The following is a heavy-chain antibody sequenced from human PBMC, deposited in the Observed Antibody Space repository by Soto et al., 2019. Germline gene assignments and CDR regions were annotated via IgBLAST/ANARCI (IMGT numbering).Heavy chain of an antibody. CDR2: IYYSGST. D-gene: IGHD4-17*01. CDR1: GGSISSYC. Sequence: PSETLSLTCTVSGGSISSYCWSWIRQPPGKGLEWIGYIYYSGSTNYNPSLKSRVTISVDTSKNQFSLKLSSVTAADTAVYYCARASTVTTRGSRNNWFDPWGQGTLVTVSS. J-gene: IGHJ5*02. V-gene: IGHV4-59*08. CDR3: ARASTVTTRGSRNNWFDP.